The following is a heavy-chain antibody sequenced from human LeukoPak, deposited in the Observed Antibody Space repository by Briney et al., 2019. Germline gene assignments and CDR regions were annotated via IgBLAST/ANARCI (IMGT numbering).Heavy chain of an antibody. J-gene: IGHJ4*02. CDR3: ASIADLGDGYNYDY. D-gene: IGHD5-24*01. CDR1: GFTFSSYS. CDR2: ISSSSSYI. Sequence: GGSLRLSCAASGFTFSSYSMNWVRQAPGKGLEWVSSISSSSSYIYYADSVKGRFTISRDNAKNSLYLQMNSLRAEDTAVYYCASIADLGDGYNYDYWGQGTLVTVSS. V-gene: IGHV3-21*01.